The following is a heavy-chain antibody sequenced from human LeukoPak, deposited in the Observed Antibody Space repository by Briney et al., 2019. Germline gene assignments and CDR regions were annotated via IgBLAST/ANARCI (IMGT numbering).Heavy chain of an antibody. CDR1: GFTFSSYS. Sequence: GGSLRLSCAASGFTFSSYSMNWVRQAPGKGLEWVSYISSSSSTIYYADSVKGRFTISRDNAKNTLYLQMNSLRAEDTAVYYCAKVIQLWLMGAFDIWGQGTMVTVSP. D-gene: IGHD5-18*01. J-gene: IGHJ3*02. CDR3: AKVIQLWLMGAFDI. CDR2: ISSSSSTI. V-gene: IGHV3-48*01.